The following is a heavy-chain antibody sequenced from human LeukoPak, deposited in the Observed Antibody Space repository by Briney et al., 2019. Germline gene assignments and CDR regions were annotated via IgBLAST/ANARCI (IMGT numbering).Heavy chain of an antibody. D-gene: IGHD1-26*01. CDR2: IWYDGSKK. V-gene: IGHV3-33*01. CDR1: GFTFSSYG. J-gene: IGHJ6*02. CDR3: ARVDGRELRYGMDV. Sequence: SGGSLRLSCAASGFTFSSYGMHWVRQAPGKGLEWVAVIWYDGSKKYYADSVKGRFTISRDNSKNTLDLQMNSLRAEDTAVYYCARVDGRELRYGMDVWGQGTTVTVS.